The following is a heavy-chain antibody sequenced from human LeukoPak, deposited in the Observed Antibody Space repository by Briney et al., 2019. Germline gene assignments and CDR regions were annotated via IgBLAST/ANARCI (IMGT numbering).Heavy chain of an antibody. CDR2: IYYSGST. J-gene: IGHJ6*03. V-gene: IGHV4-59*11. D-gene: IGHD3-3*01. Sequence: SETLSLTCTVSGGCISSHYWSWIRQPPGKGLEWIGYIYYSGSTNYNPSLKSRVTISVDTSKNQFSLKLSSVTAADTAVYYCARGDWSGADYYYYYYMDVWGKGTTVTVSS. CDR1: GGCISSHY. CDR3: ARGDWSGADYYYYYYMDV.